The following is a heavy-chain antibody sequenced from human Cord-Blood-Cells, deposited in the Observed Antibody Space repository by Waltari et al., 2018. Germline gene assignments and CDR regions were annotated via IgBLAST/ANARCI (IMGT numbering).Heavy chain of an antibody. CDR3: ARRAGIAARNWFDP. CDR1: GGSISSSISY. J-gene: IGHJ5*02. D-gene: IGHD6-6*01. V-gene: IGHV4-39*01. CDR2: IYYSGST. Sequence: QLQLQESGPGLVKPSETLSLTCTVSGGSISSSISYWGWIREPPGKGLEWIGSIYYSGSTYYNPSLKSRVTISVDTSKNQFSLKLSSVTAADTAVYYCARRAGIAARNWFDPWGQGTLVTVSS.